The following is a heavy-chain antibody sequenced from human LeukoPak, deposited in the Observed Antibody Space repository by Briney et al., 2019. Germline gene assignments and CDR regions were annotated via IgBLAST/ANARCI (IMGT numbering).Heavy chain of an antibody. Sequence: QTGGSLRLSCAASGYTFSMYAMSWVRQAPGKGLQWVSHISASGGAIYYADSVRGRFTVSRDNSMSAVYMQMNNLRPDDSAIYYCAKMRRGWGLFDSWGQGILVTVSS. J-gene: IGHJ4*02. V-gene: IGHV3-23*01. CDR3: AKMRRGWGLFDS. CDR1: GYTFSMYA. D-gene: IGHD6-19*01. CDR2: ISASGGAI.